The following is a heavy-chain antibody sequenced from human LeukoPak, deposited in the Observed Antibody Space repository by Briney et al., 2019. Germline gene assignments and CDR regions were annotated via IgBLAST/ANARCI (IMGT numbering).Heavy chain of an antibody. V-gene: IGHV4-39*07. CDR3: ARDKGHIVVVTASDWFDP. CDR2: IFYSGST. CDR1: GGSISTSNYY. Sequence: SETLSLTCTVSGGSISTSNYYWGWIRQPPGKGLEWIGNIFYSGSTYYGPSLKSRLTISLDTSRNQFSLKLNSVTAADTAVYYCARDKGHIVVVTASDWFDPWGQGTLVTVSS. J-gene: IGHJ5*02. D-gene: IGHD2-21*02.